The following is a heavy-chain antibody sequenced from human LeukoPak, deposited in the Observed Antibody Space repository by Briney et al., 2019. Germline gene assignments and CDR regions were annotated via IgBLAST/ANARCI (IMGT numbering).Heavy chain of an antibody. V-gene: IGHV1-69*04. Sequence: GSSVKVSCKASGGTFSSYAISWVRQAPGQGLEWMGRIIPIFGIANYAQKFQGRVTITADKSTSTAYMELSSLRSEDTAVYYCATGGYYYDSSGYYPYYFDYWGQGTLVTVSS. CDR3: ATGGYYYDSSGYYPYYFDY. CDR1: GGTFSSYA. CDR2: IIPIFGIA. D-gene: IGHD3-22*01. J-gene: IGHJ4*02.